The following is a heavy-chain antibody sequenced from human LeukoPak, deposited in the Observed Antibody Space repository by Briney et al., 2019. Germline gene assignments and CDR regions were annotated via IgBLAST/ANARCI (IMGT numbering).Heavy chain of an antibody. V-gene: IGHV3-74*01. Sequence: PGGSLRLSCAASGFTFSNYWMHWVRQAPGKGLVWLSRIKSDGSSTSYADSVKGRFTISKDNAKNTLYLQMNSLRIEDTAVYYCARDPGGGGAKGHNWFDPWGQGTLVTVSS. J-gene: IGHJ5*02. CDR3: ARDPGGGGAKGHNWFDP. CDR2: IKSDGSST. CDR1: GFTFSNYW. D-gene: IGHD2-21*01.